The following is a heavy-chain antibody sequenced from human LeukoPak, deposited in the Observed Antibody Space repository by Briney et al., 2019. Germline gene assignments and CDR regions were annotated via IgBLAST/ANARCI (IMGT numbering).Heavy chain of an antibody. V-gene: IGHV1-69*05. CDR2: IIPIFGTA. J-gene: IGHJ5*02. CDR3: ARDTNPIYNWFDP. CDR1: GGTFSSYA. Sequence: SVKVSYKASGGTFSSYAISWVRQAPGQGLEWMGGIIPIFGTANYAQKFQGRVTITTDESTSTAYMELSSLRSEDTAVYYCARDTNPIYNWFDPWGQGTLVTVSS. D-gene: IGHD1-1*01.